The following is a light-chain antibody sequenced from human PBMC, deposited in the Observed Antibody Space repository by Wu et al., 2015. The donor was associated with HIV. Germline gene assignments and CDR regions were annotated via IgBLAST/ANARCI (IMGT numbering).Light chain of an antibody. CDR1: GNIFTY. CDR3: QQLNSFPLT. J-gene: IGKJ5*01. CDR2: GSPP. V-gene: IGKV1-12*01. Sequence: TCRDQSGNIFTYLAWYQQTPGKAPRVLIYGSPPLLQSGVSSRFSGSGSGAHFTLTISGLQREDFCGYFCQQLNSFPLTFGQGSRLEI.